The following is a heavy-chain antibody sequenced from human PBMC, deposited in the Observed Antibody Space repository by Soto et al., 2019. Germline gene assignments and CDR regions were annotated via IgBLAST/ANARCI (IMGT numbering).Heavy chain of an antibody. V-gene: IGHV1-69*13. CDR3: ARGASSGWSPYYGMDV. J-gene: IGHJ6*02. CDR1: GGTFSSYA. D-gene: IGHD6-19*01. Sequence: SVKVSCKASGGTFSSYAISWVRQAPGQGLEWMGGIIPIFGTANYAQKFQGRVTITADESTSTAYMELSSLRSEDTAVYYCARGASSGWSPYYGMDVWGQGTTVTVSS. CDR2: IIPIFGTA.